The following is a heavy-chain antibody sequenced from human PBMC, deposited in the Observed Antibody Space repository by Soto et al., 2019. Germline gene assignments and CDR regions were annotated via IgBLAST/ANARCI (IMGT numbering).Heavy chain of an antibody. CDR3: ARVRGYGSGSYYRVDY. V-gene: IGHV3-11*01. D-gene: IGHD3-10*01. CDR2: ISSSGSTI. CDR1: GFTFSDYY. Sequence: GGSLRLSCAASGFTFSDYYMSWIRQAPGKGLEWVSYISSSGSTIYYADSVKGRFTISRDNAKNSLYLQMNSLRAEDTAVYYCARVRGYGSGSYYRVDYWGKGTLVTLSS. J-gene: IGHJ4*02.